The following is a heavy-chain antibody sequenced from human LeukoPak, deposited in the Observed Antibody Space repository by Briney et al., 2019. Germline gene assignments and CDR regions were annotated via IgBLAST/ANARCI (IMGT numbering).Heavy chain of an antibody. CDR2: ITGSGGST. V-gene: IGHV3-23*01. CDR1: GFTFSNAW. CDR3: ATRPASETYFAVFDY. J-gene: IGHJ4*02. Sequence: GGSLRLSCAASGFTFSNAWMSWVRQAPGKGPQWVSGITGSGGSTYYAESVKGRFTISRDNSKNTLYLQMNSLRVEDTAIYFCATRPASETYFAVFDYWGQGTLVTVSS. D-gene: IGHD1-26*01.